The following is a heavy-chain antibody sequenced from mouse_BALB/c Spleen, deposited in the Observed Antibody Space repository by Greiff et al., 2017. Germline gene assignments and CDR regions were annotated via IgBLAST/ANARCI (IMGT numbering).Heavy chain of an antibody. CDR1: GFSLTGYG. V-gene: IGHV2-6-7*01. CDR2: IWGDGST. J-gene: IGHJ2*01. CDR3: AREDGDYDYFDY. D-gene: IGHD2-4*01. Sequence: VQLKESGPGLVAPSQSLSITCTVSGFSLTGYGVNWVRQPPGKGLEWLGMIWGDGSTDYNSALKSRLSISKDNSKSQVFLKMNSLQTDDTARYYCAREDGDYDYFDYWGQGTTLTVSS.